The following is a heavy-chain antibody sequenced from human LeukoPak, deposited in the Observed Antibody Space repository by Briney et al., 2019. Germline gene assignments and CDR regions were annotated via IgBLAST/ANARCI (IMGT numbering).Heavy chain of an antibody. Sequence: ASVKVSCKASGYTFTSYYMHWVRQAPGQGLEWMGIINPSVGSTSYAQKFQGRVTMTRDTSTSTVYMELSSLRSEDTAVYYCARARWGIDAFDIWGQGTMVTVSS. D-gene: IGHD3-16*01. J-gene: IGHJ3*02. CDR3: ARARWGIDAFDI. V-gene: IGHV1-46*01. CDR1: GYTFTSYY. CDR2: INPSVGST.